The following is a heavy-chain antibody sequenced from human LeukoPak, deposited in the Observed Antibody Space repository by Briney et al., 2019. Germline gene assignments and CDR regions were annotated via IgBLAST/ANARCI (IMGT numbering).Heavy chain of an antibody. CDR1: GFNFRSYN. J-gene: IGHJ4*02. V-gene: IGHV3-48*02. Sequence: GDSVPHSCSPSGFNFRSYNLNWGRPAPGKGLELVGYMRSSSNSIYYADSVKGRFTISRDNARNSLYLQMNSLRDEDTAVYYCARDGYSSSWSDFDYWGQGTLVTVSS. CDR2: MRSSSNSI. D-gene: IGHD6-13*01. CDR3: ARDGYSSSWSDFDY.